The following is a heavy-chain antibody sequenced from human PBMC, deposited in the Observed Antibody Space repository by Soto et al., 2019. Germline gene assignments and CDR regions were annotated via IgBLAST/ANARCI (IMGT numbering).Heavy chain of an antibody. V-gene: IGHV3-23*01. CDR1: GFSFSSYA. CDR2: ISGSGATT. J-gene: IGHJ4*02. Sequence: DVQVLESGGGLVQPGGSLRLSCAASGFSFSSYAMSWVGQAPGTGLEWVSVISGSGATTFYRESVKGRFTISRDNSKNTVYLQLNSLRAEDTALYYCAKDHGGDYGDPLYFFDYWGQGALVIVSS. CDR3: AKDHGGDYGDPLYFFDY. D-gene: IGHD4-17*01.